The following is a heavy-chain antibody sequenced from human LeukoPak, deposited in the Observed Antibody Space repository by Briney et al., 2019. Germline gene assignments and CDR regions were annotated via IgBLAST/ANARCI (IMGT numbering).Heavy chain of an antibody. V-gene: IGHV4-59*01. CDR1: GGSISNYY. CDR2: IYYSGST. J-gene: IGHJ4*02. CDR3: ASGEVTFDY. D-gene: IGHD3-10*01. Sequence: PSETLSLTCTVSGGSISNYYWSWIWQPPGKGLEWIGYIYYSGSTNYNPSLKSRVSISLDTSKNHFSLKLSSVTAADTAVYYCASGEVTFDYWGQGTLVTVSS.